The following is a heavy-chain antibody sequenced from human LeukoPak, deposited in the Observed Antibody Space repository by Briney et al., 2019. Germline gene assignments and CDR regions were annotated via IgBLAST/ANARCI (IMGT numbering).Heavy chain of an antibody. V-gene: IGHV3-53*01. CDR3: ARGGNGPFDY. J-gene: IGHJ4*02. CDR1: GFTVSNNY. CDR2: IYSGGGT. Sequence: GGSLRLSCVASGFTVSNNYMSWVRQAPGKGLDWVSIIYSGGGTYYADSVKGRFIISRDSSKNTLYLQMNSLRAEDTAVYYCARGGNGPFDYWGQGTLVTVSS. D-gene: IGHD3-16*01.